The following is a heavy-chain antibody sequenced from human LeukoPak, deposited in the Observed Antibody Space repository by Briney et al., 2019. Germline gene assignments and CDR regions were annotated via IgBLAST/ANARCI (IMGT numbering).Heavy chain of an antibody. CDR2: ISGSGGGT. Sequence: GGSLRLSCAASGFTFSSYAMSWVRQAPGKGLEWVSAISGSGGGTYYADSVKGRFSISRDNSKNTLSLQMNSLRAEGTAVYYCAKDLGGDHDYWGQGTLVTVSS. V-gene: IGHV3-23*01. CDR3: AKDLGGDHDY. J-gene: IGHJ4*02. CDR1: GFTFSSYA. D-gene: IGHD3-16*01.